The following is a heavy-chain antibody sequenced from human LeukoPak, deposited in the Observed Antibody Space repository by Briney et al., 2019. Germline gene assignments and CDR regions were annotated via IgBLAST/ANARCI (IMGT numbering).Heavy chain of an antibody. CDR2: TYTSGST. CDR3: ARSLGMESYYYYGMDV. D-gene: IGHD1-14*01. CDR1: GGSISSYY. Sequence: PSETLSLTCTVSGGSISSYYWSWIRQPAGKGLEWIGRTYTSGSTNYNPSLKSRVTMSVDTSKNQFSLKLSSVTAADTAVYYCARSLGMESYYYYGMDVWGQGTTVTVSS. J-gene: IGHJ6*02. V-gene: IGHV4-4*07.